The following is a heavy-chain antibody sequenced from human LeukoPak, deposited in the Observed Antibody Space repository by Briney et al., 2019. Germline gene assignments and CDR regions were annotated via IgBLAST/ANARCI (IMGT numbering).Heavy chain of an antibody. J-gene: IGHJ4*02. Sequence: GGSLRLSCAASGFTFSSYAMHWVRQAPGKGLEWVAVISYDGSNKYYADSVKGRFAISRDNSKNTLCLQMNSLRAEDTAVYYCASSSSWYGGGYWGQGTLVTVSS. CDR3: ASSSSWYGGGY. V-gene: IGHV3-30*09. CDR1: GFTFSSYA. CDR2: ISYDGSNK. D-gene: IGHD6-13*01.